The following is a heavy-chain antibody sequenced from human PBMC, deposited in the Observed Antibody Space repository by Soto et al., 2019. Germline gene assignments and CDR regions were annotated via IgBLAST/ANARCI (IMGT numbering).Heavy chain of an antibody. D-gene: IGHD1-26*01. CDR1: GFTFSSYG. CDR2: ISYDGSNK. J-gene: IGHJ6*02. V-gene: IGHV3-30*18. Sequence: VQLVESGGGVVQPGRSLRLSCAASGFTFSSYGMHWVRQAPGKGLEWVAVISYDGSNKYYADSVKGRFTISRDNSKNTLYLQMNSLRAEDTAVYYCAKDSGSYYYYGMDVWGQGTTVTVSS. CDR3: AKDSGSYYYYGMDV.